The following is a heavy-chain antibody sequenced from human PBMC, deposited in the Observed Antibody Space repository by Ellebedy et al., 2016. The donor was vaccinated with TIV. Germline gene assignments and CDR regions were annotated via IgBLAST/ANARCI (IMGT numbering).Heavy chain of an antibody. V-gene: IGHV4-4*07. Sequence: MPSETLSLTCTVSGGSISSYYWSWIRQSAGKGLEWIGRIYTSGNTDTSGNTNYNPSLKSRVTMSLDTSKNQFSLNLNSVTAADTAIYYCAREVGRRNGYSYWGQGTLVTVSS. CDR3: AREVGRRNGYSY. J-gene: IGHJ4*02. CDR2: IYTSGNTDTSGNT. CDR1: GGSISSYY. D-gene: IGHD3-22*01.